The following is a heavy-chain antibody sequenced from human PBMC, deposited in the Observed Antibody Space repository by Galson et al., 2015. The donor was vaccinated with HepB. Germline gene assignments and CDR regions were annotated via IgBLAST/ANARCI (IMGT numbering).Heavy chain of an antibody. CDR2: TYYWSKWYN. J-gene: IGHJ2*01. CDR1: GDSVSSHSAA. CDR3: ARGPLRGLTVAAVDL. V-gene: IGHV6-1*01. Sequence: CAISGDSVSSHSAAWNWIRQSPSRGLEWLGRTYYWSKWYNDYAVSVTSRITINPDTSKNQFSLQLNSVTPEDTAVYYCARGPLRGLTVAAVDLWGRGTLVTVSS. D-gene: IGHD6-19*01.